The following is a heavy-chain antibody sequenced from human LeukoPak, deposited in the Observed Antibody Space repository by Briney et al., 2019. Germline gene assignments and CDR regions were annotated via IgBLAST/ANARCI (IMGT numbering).Heavy chain of an antibody. CDR1: GFTFSSDW. Sequence: GGSLRLSCAASGFTFSSDWMSWVRQAPGKGLEWVANIKQDGSEKYYVDSVKGRFTISRDNAKNSLYLQMNSLRAEDTAVYYCARGARILDYWGQGTLVTVSS. CDR2: IKQDGSEK. V-gene: IGHV3-7*01. CDR3: ARGARILDY. J-gene: IGHJ4*02. D-gene: IGHD2-15*01.